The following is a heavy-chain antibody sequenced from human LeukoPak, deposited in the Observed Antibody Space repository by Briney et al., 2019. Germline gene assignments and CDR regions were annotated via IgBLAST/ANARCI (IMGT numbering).Heavy chain of an antibody. CDR1: GFTFGDYA. CDR3: ARERRFGGYGMDV. Sequence: GRSLRLSCAASGFTFGDYAMHWVRQAPGKGLEWVSGINCNSNSIGYADSVKGRFTISRDHAKNSLYLQMDSLRAEDTALYYCARERRFGGYGMDVWGQGTTVTVSS. J-gene: IGHJ6*02. D-gene: IGHD3-10*01. CDR2: INCNSNSI. V-gene: IGHV3-9*01.